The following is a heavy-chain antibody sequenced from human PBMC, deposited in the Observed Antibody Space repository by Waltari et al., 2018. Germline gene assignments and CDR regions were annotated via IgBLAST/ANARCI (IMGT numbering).Heavy chain of an antibody. Sequence: EVQLVASGGGLVQPGGSLRLSWAASGLPFSSSSMHWVRQAPGKGLVWVSRINGDGSSTVYVDSVKGRFTISRDNAKNTVFLQMNGLRADDTAVYYCTTGGGLSQYWGRGTLVTVSS. V-gene: IGHV3-74*01. CDR3: TTGGGLSQY. CDR2: INGDGSST. CDR1: GLPFSSSS. J-gene: IGHJ4*02. D-gene: IGHD1-1*01.